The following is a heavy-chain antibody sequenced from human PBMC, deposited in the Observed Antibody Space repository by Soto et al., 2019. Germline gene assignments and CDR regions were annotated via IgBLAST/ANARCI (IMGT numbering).Heavy chain of an antibody. Sequence: GASVKVSCKASGYTFTGYAMHWARQAPGQRLEWMGWINAGNGNTKYSQKFQGRVTITRDTSASTAYMELSSLRSEDTAVYYCARDHRDIVDKIPDYCGEGTLVTLSS. CDR3: ARDHRDIVDKIPDY. D-gene: IGHD5-12*01. CDR2: INAGNGNT. J-gene: IGHJ4*02. V-gene: IGHV1-3*01. CDR1: GYTFTGYA.